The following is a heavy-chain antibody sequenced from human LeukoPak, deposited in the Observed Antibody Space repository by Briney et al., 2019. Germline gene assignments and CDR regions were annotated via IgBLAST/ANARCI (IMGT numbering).Heavy chain of an antibody. CDR1: GGSISSYY. D-gene: IGHD4-23*01. J-gene: IGHJ3*02. V-gene: IGHV4-59*01. CDR3: ARQHGNPAVDAFDI. Sequence: SETLSLTCTVSGGSISSYYWSWIRQPPGKGLEWIGYMYYSGRANYNPSLKRRVTISVDMSKNQFSLKLNSVTAADTAVYYCARQHGNPAVDAFDIWGQGTMVTVSS. CDR2: MYYSGRA.